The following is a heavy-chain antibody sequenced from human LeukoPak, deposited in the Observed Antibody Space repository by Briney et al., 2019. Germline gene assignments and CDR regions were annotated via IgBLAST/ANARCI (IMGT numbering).Heavy chain of an antibody. CDR3: ARGSGWAFDI. CDR1: GFTFSSYW. CDR2: IKKDGSAK. J-gene: IGHJ3*02. V-gene: IGHV3-7*04. Sequence: GGSLRLSCAASGFTFSSYWMTWVRQAPGKGLEWVAIIKKDGSAKYYVDSVRGRFTISRDNAENSLYLQPNSLRAEDTAVYYCARGSGWAFDIWGQGTMVTVSS. D-gene: IGHD6-19*01.